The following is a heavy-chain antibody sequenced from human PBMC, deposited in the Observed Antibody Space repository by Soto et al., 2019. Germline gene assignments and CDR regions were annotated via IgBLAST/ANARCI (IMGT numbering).Heavy chain of an antibody. Sequence: PSETLSLTCTVSGGSISSGGYYWSWIRQHPGKGLEWIGYTFYSGSTYYNPSLKSRVTISVDTSKNQFSLKLSSVTAADTAVYYCARRYGSAFDIWGQGTMVTVSS. CDR3: ARRYGSAFDI. CDR1: GGSISSGGYY. V-gene: IGHV4-31*03. D-gene: IGHD3-10*01. J-gene: IGHJ3*02. CDR2: TFYSGST.